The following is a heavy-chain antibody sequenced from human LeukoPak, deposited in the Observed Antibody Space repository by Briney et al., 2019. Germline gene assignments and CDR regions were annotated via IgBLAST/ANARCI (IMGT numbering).Heavy chain of an antibody. J-gene: IGHJ4*02. CDR3: ARAGAIRTIDY. D-gene: IGHD2-2*02. Sequence: GGSLRLSCAASGFTFSTYAMSWVRQAPGKGLEWVSVVSGTGGRTYYADSVKGRFTISRDNSKNTLYLQMNSLRAEDTAVYYCARAGAIRTIDYWGQGTLVTVSS. CDR2: VSGTGGRT. V-gene: IGHV3-23*01. CDR1: GFTFSTYA.